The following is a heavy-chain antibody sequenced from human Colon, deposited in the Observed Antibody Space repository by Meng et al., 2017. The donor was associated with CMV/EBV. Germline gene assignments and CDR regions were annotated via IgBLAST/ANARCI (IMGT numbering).Heavy chain of an antibody. CDR2: ISYSGSYI. D-gene: IGHD3-10*01. J-gene: IGHJ6*02. CDR3: AREGNAMDV. V-gene: IGHV3-21*01. CDR1: GFTFSSYS. Sequence: GGSLRLSCTASGFTFSSYSMNWVRQAPGKGLEWVSSISYSGSYIYYADSVKGRFTISRHNAKNSLYLQMNSLRAEDTAVYYCAREGNAMDVWGQGNAGHRLL.